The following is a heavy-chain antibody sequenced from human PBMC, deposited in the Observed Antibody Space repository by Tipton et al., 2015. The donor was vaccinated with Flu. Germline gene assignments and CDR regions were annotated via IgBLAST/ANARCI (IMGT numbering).Heavy chain of an antibody. CDR2: MNPDNGNT. D-gene: IGHD1-14*01. V-gene: IGHV1-8*01. Sequence: QMQLAQSGAEVKKPGASVKVSCKTSGYRFTTYDINWVRQASGQGLEWMGWMNPDNGNTGYAQKFQGRVSLTRDTSIRTAYMELTRLTSDDTAVYFCARTPRKGDVDNWGQGTRVTVSS. J-gene: IGHJ4*02. CDR1: GYRFTTYD. CDR3: ARTPRKGDVDN.